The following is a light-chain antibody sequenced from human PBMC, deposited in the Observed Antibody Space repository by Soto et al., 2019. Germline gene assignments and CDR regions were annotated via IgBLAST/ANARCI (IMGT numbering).Light chain of an antibody. J-gene: IGKJ1*01. V-gene: IGKV3-20*01. CDR1: QSVSSSY. CDR3: QQYNTFQT. CDR2: ATS. Sequence: IVMTQSQSTRSLCPGERATVSCRTSQSVSSSYLAWYQQKPGQAPRLLIYATSSRATGIPDRFSGSGSGTDFTLTISSLPPDDFAAYYCQQYNTFQTFGPETKVDIK.